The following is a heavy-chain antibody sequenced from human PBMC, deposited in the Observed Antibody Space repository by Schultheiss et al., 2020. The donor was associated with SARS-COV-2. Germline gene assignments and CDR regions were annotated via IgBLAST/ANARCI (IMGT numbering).Heavy chain of an antibody. CDR1: GFTFSNAW. V-gene: IGHV3-15*01. CDR2: IKSKTDGGTT. CDR3: TTEGHDSSGYATY. J-gene: IGHJ4*02. Sequence: GESLKISCAASGFTFSNAWMSWVRQAPGKGLEWVGRIKSKTDGGTTDYAAPVKGRFTISRDDSKNTLYLQMNSLKTEDTAVYYCTTEGHDSSGYATYWGQGTLVTVSS. D-gene: IGHD3-22*01.